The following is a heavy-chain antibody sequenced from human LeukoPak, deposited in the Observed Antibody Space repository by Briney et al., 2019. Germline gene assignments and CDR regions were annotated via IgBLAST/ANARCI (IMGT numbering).Heavy chain of an antibody. CDR3: ARGHIVATIPFDY. Sequence: SETLSLTCTVSGGSISSGGYYWSWVRQPAGKGLEWIGRIHFSGTTYYNPSLKSRFTMSIDTSKNQFSLKLSSVTAADTAVYYCARGHIVATIPFDYWGQGTLVTVSS. D-gene: IGHD5-12*01. CDR2: IHFSGTT. V-gene: IGHV4-61*02. CDR1: GGSISSGGYY. J-gene: IGHJ4*02.